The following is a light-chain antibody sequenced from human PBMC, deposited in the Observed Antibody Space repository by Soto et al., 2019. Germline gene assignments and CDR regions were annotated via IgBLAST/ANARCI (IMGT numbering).Light chain of an antibody. V-gene: IGKV3-20*01. CDR1: QSVSSNY. J-gene: IGKJ1*01. Sequence: EVMLTQSPGTLSLSPGERATLSCRASQSVSSNYLAWYQQKSGQAPSLRIYGASNSATAIPDRFSGSGSGTDFTLTIRRLEPEDFAVYYCQQYDTSPRTFGQGTKVEFK. CDR2: GAS. CDR3: QQYDTSPRT.